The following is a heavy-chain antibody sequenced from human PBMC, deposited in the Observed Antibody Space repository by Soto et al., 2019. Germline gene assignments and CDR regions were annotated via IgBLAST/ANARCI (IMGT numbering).Heavy chain of an antibody. Sequence: SETLSLTCTVSGGSISSSHWWLWIRQTPGKGLEWIGYIYYSGTTYYNPSLMSRVTMSVDTSKNRISLRLSSVTAVDTAVYYCARKIAVSGHDAFDVWGQGTMVTVSS. V-gene: IGHV4-28*01. D-gene: IGHD6-19*01. CDR1: GGSISSSHW. CDR2: IYYSGTT. J-gene: IGHJ3*01. CDR3: ARKIAVSGHDAFDV.